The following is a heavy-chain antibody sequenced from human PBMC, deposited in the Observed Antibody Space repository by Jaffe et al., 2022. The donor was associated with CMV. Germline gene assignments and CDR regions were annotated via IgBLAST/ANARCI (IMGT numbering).Heavy chain of an antibody. CDR2: ISSSSSYI. CDR1: GFTFSSYS. CDR3: AREGISSGWYSDSPDFDY. J-gene: IGHJ4*02. V-gene: IGHV3-21*01. D-gene: IGHD6-19*01. Sequence: EVQLVESGGGLVKPGGSLRLSCAASGFTFSSYSMNWVRQAPGKGLEWVSSISSSSSYIYYADSVKGRFTISRDNAKNSLYLQMNSLRAEDTAVYYCAREGISSGWYSDSPDFDYWGQGTLVTVSS.